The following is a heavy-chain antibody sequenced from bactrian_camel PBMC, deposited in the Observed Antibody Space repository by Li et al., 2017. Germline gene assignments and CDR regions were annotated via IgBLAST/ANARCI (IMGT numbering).Heavy chain of an antibody. CDR2: IATGSGNT. CDR3: AAVRYGVTWYPLCRARSADFGY. D-gene: IGHD6*01. V-gene: IGHV3S1*01. Sequence: HVQLVESGGGLVQPEGSLRLSCAASGYTYNRNCMAWFRQAPGKEREGVARIATGSGNTYYADSVKGRFTISQDNAKNTVYLQMNSLKPEDTAMYYCAAVRYGVTWYPLCRARSADFGYWGQGTHVTVS. CDR1: GYTYNRNC. J-gene: IGHJ6*01.